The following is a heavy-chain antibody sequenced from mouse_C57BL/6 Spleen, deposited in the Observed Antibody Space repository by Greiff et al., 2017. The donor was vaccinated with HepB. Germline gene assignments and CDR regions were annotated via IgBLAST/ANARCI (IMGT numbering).Heavy chain of an antibody. CDR2: IYPGDGDT. J-gene: IGHJ4*01. Sequence: VQLQESGAELVKPGASVKISCKASGYAFSSYWMNWVKQRPGKGLEWIGQIYPGDGDTNYNGKFKGKATLTADKSSSTAYMQLSSLTSEDSAVYFCARWEEDGYYDAMDYWGQGTSVTVSS. CDR3: ARWEEDGYYDAMDY. D-gene: IGHD2-3*01. CDR1: GYAFSSYW. V-gene: IGHV1-80*01.